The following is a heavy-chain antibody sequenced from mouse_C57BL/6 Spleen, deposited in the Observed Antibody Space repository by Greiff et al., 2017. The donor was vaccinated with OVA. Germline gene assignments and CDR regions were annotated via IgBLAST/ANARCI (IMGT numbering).Heavy chain of an antibody. CDR2: FDPEDGET. CDR1: GFNIKDYY. J-gene: IGHJ1*03. Sequence: EVQLQQSGAELVKPGASVKLTCTASGFNIKDYYMHWVKQRTEQGMEWIGRFDPEDGETKYAPRVQGKATITADTSSNTDYLQLSSRTSEDTAVYYCARDYGSPWGTGTTVTVSS. V-gene: IGHV14-2*01. D-gene: IGHD1-1*01. CDR3: ARDYGSP.